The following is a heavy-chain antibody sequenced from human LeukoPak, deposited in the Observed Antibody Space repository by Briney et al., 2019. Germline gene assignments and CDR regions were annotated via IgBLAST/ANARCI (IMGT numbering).Heavy chain of an antibody. Sequence: AETLCLTCSVSGGSFSRYYWSWIGQPPGKGLEWIGYIYYSGSTNYNASLKSRVTISVDTSKNQFSLKLSTVTAADTAVYYCARRIVGATKSCFDYWGQGTLVTVSS. J-gene: IGHJ4*02. V-gene: IGHV4-59*08. D-gene: IGHD1-26*01. CDR3: ARRIVGATKSCFDY. CDR1: GGSFSRYY. CDR2: IYYSGST.